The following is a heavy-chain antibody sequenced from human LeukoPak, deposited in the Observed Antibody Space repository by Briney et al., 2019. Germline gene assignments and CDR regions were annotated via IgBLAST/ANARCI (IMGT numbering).Heavy chain of an antibody. CDR2: IYHSGST. CDR3: ASRGDAWSGRYLAV. Sequence: KPSETLSLTCTVSGGSISSYYWSWIRQPPGKGLEWIGEIYHSGSTNYNPSLESRVTISVDKSKNQFSLKLSSVTAADTAVYYCASRGDAWSGRYLAVWGKGTTVTVSS. CDR1: GGSISSYY. J-gene: IGHJ6*04. D-gene: IGHD3-3*01. V-gene: IGHV4-59*12.